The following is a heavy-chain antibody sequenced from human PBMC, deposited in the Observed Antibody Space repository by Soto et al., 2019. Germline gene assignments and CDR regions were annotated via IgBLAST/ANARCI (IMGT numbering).Heavy chain of an antibody. CDR2: IIPIFGTA. Sequence: SVKVSCKASGGTFSSYAISWVRQAPGQGLEWMGGIIPIFGTANYAQKFQGRVTITADESTSTAYMELSSLRSEDTAVYYCAREEISGDYVFDSWGQGTLVTVSS. J-gene: IGHJ4*02. CDR1: GGTFSSYA. D-gene: IGHD4-17*01. V-gene: IGHV1-69*13. CDR3: AREEISGDYVFDS.